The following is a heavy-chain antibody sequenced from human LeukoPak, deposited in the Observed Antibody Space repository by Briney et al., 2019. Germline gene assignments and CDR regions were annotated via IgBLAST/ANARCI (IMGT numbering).Heavy chain of an antibody. CDR1: GGTFTSYG. J-gene: IGHJ3*02. CDR3: ARDVVVAGTADDAFDI. V-gene: IGHV1-18*01. Sequence: ASVKVSCKASGGTFTSYGISWVRQAPGQGLEWMGWISAYNGNTNYAQKLQGRVTMTTDTSTSTAYMELRSLRSDDTAVYYCARDVVVAGTADDAFDIWGQGTMVTVSS. D-gene: IGHD6-19*01. CDR2: ISAYNGNT.